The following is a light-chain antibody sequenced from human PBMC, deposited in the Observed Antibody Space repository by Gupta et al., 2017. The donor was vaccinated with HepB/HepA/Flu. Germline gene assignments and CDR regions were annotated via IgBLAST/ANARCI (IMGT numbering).Light chain of an antibody. J-gene: IGKJ5*01. CDR1: QSVNRIY. Sequence: ETVLTQFPATLSLSPGERATLSCRARQSVNRIYLAWHQQKPGQAPRLLVYGASNRATGIPDRFSGSGSGTDFNLTISRLDPEDFAVYYCQQDGSSHPIIFGQGTRLEIK. CDR2: GAS. V-gene: IGKV3-20*01. CDR3: QQDGSSHPII.